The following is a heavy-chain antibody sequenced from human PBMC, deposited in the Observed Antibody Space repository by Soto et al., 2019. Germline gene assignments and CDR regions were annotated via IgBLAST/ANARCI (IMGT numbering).Heavy chain of an antibody. CDR1: GYSFTSYD. V-gene: IGHV1-8*01. D-gene: IGHD1-1*01. Sequence: ASVKVSYKGSGYSFTSYDGNWVGQATGQGLEWMGWMNPNSGNTTYAQKFQGRVTMASITSISTAYMELSGLRSEDTAVYYCALRTTRHLHGMDVWGQGTTVTVSS. CDR3: ALRTTRHLHGMDV. J-gene: IGHJ6*02. CDR2: MNPNSGNT.